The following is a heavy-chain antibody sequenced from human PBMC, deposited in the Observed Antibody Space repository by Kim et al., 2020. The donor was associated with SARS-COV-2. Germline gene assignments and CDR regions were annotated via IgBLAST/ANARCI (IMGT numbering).Heavy chain of an antibody. Sequence: ASVKVSCKVSGYTLTELSMHWVRQAPGKGLEWMGGFDPEDGETIYAQKFQGRVTVTADTSTDTAYMELSSLRSDDTAVYYCATLSPSSDAFDYCGQGTLV. CDR1: GYTLTELS. D-gene: IGHD2-21*01. J-gene: IGHJ4*02. V-gene: IGHV1-24*01. CDR2: FDPEDGET. CDR3: ATLSPSSDAFDY.